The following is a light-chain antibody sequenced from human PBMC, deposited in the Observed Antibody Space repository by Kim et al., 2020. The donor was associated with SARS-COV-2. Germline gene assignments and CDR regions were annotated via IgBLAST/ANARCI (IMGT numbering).Light chain of an antibody. CDR1: SLRSYY. CDR3: NSRDSNDNVV. Sequence: SSELTQDPAVSVALGQTVRITCQGDSLRSYYATWYQQKPGQAPILVIYGKNNRPSGIPDRFSGSSSGNTASLTITGTQAGDEAHYYCNSRDSNDNVVFGG. V-gene: IGLV3-19*01. J-gene: IGLJ2*01. CDR2: GKN.